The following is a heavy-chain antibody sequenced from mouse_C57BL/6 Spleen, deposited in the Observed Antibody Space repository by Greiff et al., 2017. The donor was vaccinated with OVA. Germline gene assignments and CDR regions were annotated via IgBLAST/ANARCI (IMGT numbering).Heavy chain of an antibody. Sequence: VQLQQSGAELVKPGASVKLSCKASGYTFTSYWMHWVKQRPGQGLEWIGMIHPNSGSTNYNEKFKSKATLTVDRSSSTAYMQLSSLTSEDSAVYYCARNDRFAYWGQGTLVTVSA. CDR3: ARNDRFAY. V-gene: IGHV1-64*01. CDR2: IHPNSGST. D-gene: IGHD2-12*01. J-gene: IGHJ3*01. CDR1: GYTFTSYW.